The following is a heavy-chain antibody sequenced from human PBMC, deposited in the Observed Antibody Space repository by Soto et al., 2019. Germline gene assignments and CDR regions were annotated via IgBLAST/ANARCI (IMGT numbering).Heavy chain of an antibody. CDR2: ISNDGSNK. CDR3: AKEWVYDSSGWSFDY. CDR1: GFTFSSCG. J-gene: IGHJ4*02. Sequence: GGSLRLSCAASGFTFSSCGMHWVCQAPGKGLEWVAVISNDGSNKYYADSVKGRFTISRDNSKNTLYLQMNSLRAEDTAVYYCAKEWVYDSSGWSFDYWGQGTLVT. V-gene: IGHV3-30*18. D-gene: IGHD3-22*01.